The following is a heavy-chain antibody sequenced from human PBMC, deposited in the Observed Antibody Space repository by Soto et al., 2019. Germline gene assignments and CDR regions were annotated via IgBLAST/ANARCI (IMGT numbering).Heavy chain of an antibody. CDR2: ISGSGGST. CDR1: GFTFSSYG. V-gene: IGHV3-23*01. Sequence: GGSLRLSCAASGFTFSSYGMHWVRQAPGKGLEWVSAISGSGGSTYYADSVKGRFTISRDNSKNTLYLQMNSLRAEDTAVYYCAKDLDYYDSSGYDGYFDYWGQGTLVTVSS. CDR3: AKDLDYYDSSGYDGYFDY. D-gene: IGHD3-22*01. J-gene: IGHJ4*02.